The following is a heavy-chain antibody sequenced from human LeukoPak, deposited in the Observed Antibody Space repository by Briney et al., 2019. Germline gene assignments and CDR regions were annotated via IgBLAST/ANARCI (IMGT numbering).Heavy chain of an antibody. CDR3: ARVVWFGELWGNFDY. CDR2: IYYSGST. Sequence: SETLSLTCTVSGGSISSGGYYWSWIRQPPGKGLEWIGYIYYSGSTYYNPSLKSRVTISVDTSKNQFSLKLSSVTAADTAVYYCARVVWFGELWGNFDYWGQGTLVTVSS. D-gene: IGHD3-10*01. J-gene: IGHJ4*02. CDR1: GGSISSGGYY. V-gene: IGHV4-30-4*01.